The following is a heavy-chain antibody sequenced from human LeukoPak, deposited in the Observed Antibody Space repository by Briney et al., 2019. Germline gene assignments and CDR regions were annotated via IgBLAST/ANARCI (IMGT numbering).Heavy chain of an antibody. D-gene: IGHD2-15*01. Sequence: ASVKVSCKASGYTFTSYDINWVRQATGQGLEWMGWMNPNSGNTDYAQKFQGRVTMTRNTSISTAYMELMSLRSDDTAVYDFARGKSGRHCSGGSCYVDYYYMDVWGKGTTVTVSS. CDR3: ARGKSGRHCSGGSCYVDYYYMDV. J-gene: IGHJ6*03. CDR2: MNPNSGNT. V-gene: IGHV1-8*01. CDR1: GYTFTSYD.